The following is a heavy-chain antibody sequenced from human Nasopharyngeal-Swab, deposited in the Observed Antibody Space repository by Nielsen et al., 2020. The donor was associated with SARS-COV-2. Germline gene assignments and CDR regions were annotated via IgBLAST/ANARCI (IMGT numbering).Heavy chain of an antibody. J-gene: IGHJ5*02. D-gene: IGHD4-17*01. Sequence: ASVKVSCKASGYTFTGYYMHWVRRAPGQGLEWMGWINPNSGGTNYAQKFQGRVTMTRDTSISTAYMELSRLRSDDTAVYYCARDGEVTSGFDPWGQGTLVTVSS. V-gene: IGHV1-2*02. CDR2: INPNSGGT. CDR1: GYTFTGYY. CDR3: ARDGEVTSGFDP.